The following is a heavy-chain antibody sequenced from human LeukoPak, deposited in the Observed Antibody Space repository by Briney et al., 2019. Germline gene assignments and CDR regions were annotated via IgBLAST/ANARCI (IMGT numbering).Heavy chain of an antibody. V-gene: IGHV1-46*01. D-gene: IGHD3-22*01. CDR1: GYTFTSYY. CDR2: INPSGGST. Sequence: GASVKVSCKASGYTFTSYYMHWVRQAPGQGLEWMGIINPSGGSTSYAQKFQGRVTMTRDTSTSTVYMELSSLRSEDTAVYYCAKEEYYYDSSGYSDRFDYWGQGTLVTVSS. CDR3: AKEEYYYDSSGYSDRFDY. J-gene: IGHJ4*02.